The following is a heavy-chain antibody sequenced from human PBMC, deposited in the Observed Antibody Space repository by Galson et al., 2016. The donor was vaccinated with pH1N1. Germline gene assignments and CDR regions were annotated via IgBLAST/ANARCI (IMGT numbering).Heavy chain of an antibody. Sequence: SLRLSCAASDFTFKDFGMNWVRQAPGKGLEWVSRIIGCGGGTYYADSVKGRFTISRDNSKNTPYLQMNSLGPDDTAIYYCAKDWGCQLDPSPFDYWGQGPLVTVSS. CDR1: DFTFKDFG. CDR3: AKDWGCQLDPSPFDY. CDR2: IIGCGGGT. V-gene: IGHV3-23*01. D-gene: IGHD2-8*02. J-gene: IGHJ4*02.